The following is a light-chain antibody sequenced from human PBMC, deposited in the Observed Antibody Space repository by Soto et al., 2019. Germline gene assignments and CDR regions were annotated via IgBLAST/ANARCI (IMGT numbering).Light chain of an antibody. CDR3: QQGPTLPYT. CDR2: ASS. V-gene: IGKV1-39*01. CDR1: QNIRNY. Sequence: DIQMTQSPSSLSSSIGDRVTITCRASQNIRNYLNWYQQKPGQAPNLLIYASSSLRGGVPSRFRGSGSGTEFTLTIISLQPEDCATYYCQQGPTLPYTFGQVTNLGI. J-gene: IGKJ2*01.